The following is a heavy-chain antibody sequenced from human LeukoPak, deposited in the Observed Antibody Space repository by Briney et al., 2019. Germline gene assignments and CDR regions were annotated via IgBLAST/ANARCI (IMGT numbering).Heavy chain of an antibody. J-gene: IGHJ5*02. V-gene: IGHV7-4-1*02. CDR3: ARGVVTMVRGVSFDP. D-gene: IGHD3-10*01. CDR2: INTNTGNP. Sequence: GASVKVSCKASGYTFTSYTMNWVRQAPGQGLEWMGWINTNTGNPTYAQGFTGRFVFSLDTSVSTAYLQISSLKAEDTAVYYCARGVVTMVRGVSFDPWGQGTLVTVSS. CDR1: GYTFTSYT.